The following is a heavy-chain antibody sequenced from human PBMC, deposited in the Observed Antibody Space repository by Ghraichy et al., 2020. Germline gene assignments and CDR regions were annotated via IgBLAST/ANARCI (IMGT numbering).Heavy chain of an antibody. Sequence: GGSLRLSCVASGFTFNNAWMSWVRQAPGKGLEWIGRIKSRTDGGAAHYDATVEGRFTISRDDSKNTLYLQMNSLKIEDTAMYYCRFYDGSGSGGSGWFDPWGQGIQVTVSS. CDR1: GFTFNNAW. V-gene: IGHV3-15*01. D-gene: IGHD3-22*01. CDR3: RFYDGSGSGGSGWFDP. CDR2: IKSRTDGGAA. J-gene: IGHJ5*02.